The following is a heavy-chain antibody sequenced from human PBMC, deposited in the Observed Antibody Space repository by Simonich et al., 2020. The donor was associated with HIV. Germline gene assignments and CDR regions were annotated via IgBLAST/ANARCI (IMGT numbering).Heavy chain of an antibody. D-gene: IGHD1-7*01. CDR2: ITHSEYT. CDR1: VRPFTAYY. J-gene: IGHJ5*02. CDR3: ARGRKITGTYKWFDP. V-gene: IGHV4-34*01. Sequence: QVQLQQWGAGLLKPSETLSLTCAVYVRPFTAYYWTWIRQPPGKGLEWIRDITHSEYTNYNPSLKSRLTISIDTAKNQFSLKLTSVTAADPSVYYCARGRKITGTYKWFDPWGQGTLVTVSS.